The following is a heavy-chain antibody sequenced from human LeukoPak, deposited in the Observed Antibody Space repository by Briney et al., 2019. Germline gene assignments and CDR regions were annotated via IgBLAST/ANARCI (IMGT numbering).Heavy chain of an antibody. CDR1: GFTFSSYA. CDR2: ISGSGGST. Sequence: GGSLRLSCAASGFTFSSYAMSWVRQAPGKGLEWVSAISGSGGSTYYADSVKGRFTITRDNSKNTLYLQMNSLKTEDTAVYYCTTEPYCSGGSCLDYWGQGTLVTVSS. D-gene: IGHD2-15*01. CDR3: TTEPYCSGGSCLDY. J-gene: IGHJ4*02. V-gene: IGHV3-23*01.